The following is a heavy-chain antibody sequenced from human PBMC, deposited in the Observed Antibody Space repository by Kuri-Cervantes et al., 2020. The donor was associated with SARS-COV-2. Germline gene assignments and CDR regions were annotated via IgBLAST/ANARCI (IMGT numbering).Heavy chain of an antibody. CDR1: GFSISDRAYW. CDR2: IKHDGSER. J-gene: IGHJ3*01. CDR3: AKSGRQYDV. D-gene: IGHD3-10*01. V-gene: IGHV3-7*01. Sequence: GESLKISCTASGFSISDRAYWMTWVRQTPGKGLEWVANIKHDGSERFYVDSVKGRFTISRDNAKNSLYLQMDSLRAEDTAVYYCAKSGRQYDVWGQGTMVTVSS.